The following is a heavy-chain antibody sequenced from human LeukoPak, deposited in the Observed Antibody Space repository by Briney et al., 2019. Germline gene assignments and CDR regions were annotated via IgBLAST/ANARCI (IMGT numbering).Heavy chain of an antibody. CDR1: GGTFSSYA. D-gene: IGHD5-24*01. J-gene: IGHJ3*02. CDR3: ARAPSRSDGYNYDAFDI. CDR2: IIPIFGTA. V-gene: IGHV1-69*13. Sequence: ASVTVSCKASGGTFSSYAISWVRQAPGQGLEWMGGIIPIFGTANYARNFQGRVTITADESTSTAYMELSSLRSEDTAVYYCARAPSRSDGYNYDAFDIWGQGTMVTVSS.